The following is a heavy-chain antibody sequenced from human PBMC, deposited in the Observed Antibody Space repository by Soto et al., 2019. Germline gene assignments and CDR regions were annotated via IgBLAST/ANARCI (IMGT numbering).Heavy chain of an antibody. CDR3: ARPSRGEAFDI. J-gene: IGHJ3*02. D-gene: IGHD3-16*01. CDR1: GGSISSSSYY. Sequence: QLQLQESGPGLVKPSETLSLTCTVSGGSISSSSYYWGWIRQPPGKGLEWIGSIYYSGSTYYNPSLKSRVTISVDTSKNQFSLKLSSVTAADTAVYYCARPSRGEAFDIWGQGTMVTVSS. V-gene: IGHV4-39*01. CDR2: IYYSGST.